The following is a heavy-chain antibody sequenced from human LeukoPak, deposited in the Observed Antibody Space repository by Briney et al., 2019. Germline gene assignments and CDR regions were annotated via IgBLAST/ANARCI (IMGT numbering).Heavy chain of an antibody. CDR1: GGSISSSSYY. J-gene: IGHJ6*03. V-gene: IGHV4-39*01. Sequence: PSETLSLTCTVSGGSISSSSYYRGWIRQPPGKGPEWIGSIYYSGSTYYNPSLKRRVTISVDTSKNQFSLKLSSVTAADTAVYYCARQDGGYYYYYYMDVWGKGTTVTVSS. CDR2: IYYSGST. CDR3: ARQDGGYYYYYYMDV.